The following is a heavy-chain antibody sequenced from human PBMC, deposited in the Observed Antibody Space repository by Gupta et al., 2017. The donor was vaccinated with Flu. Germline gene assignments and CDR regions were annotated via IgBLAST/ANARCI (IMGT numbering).Heavy chain of an antibody. V-gene: IGHV1-2*06. CDR1: YY. D-gene: IGHD4-4*01. CDR2: INPNSGGT. J-gene: IGHJ1*01. CDR3: ARPPAVTTRSAEYFQH. Sequence: YYMHWVRQAPGQGLEWMGRINPNSGGTNYAQKCQGRVTMTRDTSISTAYMELSRLRYDDTAVYYCARPPAVTTRSAEYFQHCGQGTLVTVS.